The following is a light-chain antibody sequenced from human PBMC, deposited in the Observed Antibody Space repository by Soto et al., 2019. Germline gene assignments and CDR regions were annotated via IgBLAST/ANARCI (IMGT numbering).Light chain of an antibody. CDR3: SSYTVINTAV. CDR2: EVD. J-gene: IGLJ3*02. CDR1: SNDVGAYNY. Sequence: LTQPGSVSGSPGPSISISCTGSSNDVGAYNYVAWYQQKPGKAPKLLIYEVDNRPSGISHRFSGSKSGNTASLTISGLQTEDEADYYCSSYTVINTAVFGGGTQLTVL. V-gene: IGLV2-14*01.